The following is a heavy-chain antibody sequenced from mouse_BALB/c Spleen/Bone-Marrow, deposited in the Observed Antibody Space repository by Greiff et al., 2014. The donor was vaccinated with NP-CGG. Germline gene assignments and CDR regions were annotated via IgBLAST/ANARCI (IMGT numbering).Heavy chain of an antibody. CDR3: ARWGYLDY. CDR1: GYTFTRFY. D-gene: IGHD3-1*01. J-gene: IGHJ2*01. CDR2: IDPSDSYI. Sequence: VHLVESGAEFVKPGASVRLSCKASGYTFTRFYIHWVKQRPGQDLEWIGEIDPSDSYINYNQKFKGKATLTVDKSSSTAYMQLSSLTSEDSALYYCARWGYLDYWGQGTTLTVSS. V-gene: IGHV1-69*02.